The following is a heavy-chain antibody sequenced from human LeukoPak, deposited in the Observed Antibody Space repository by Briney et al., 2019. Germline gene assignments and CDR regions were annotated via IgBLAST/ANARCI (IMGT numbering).Heavy chain of an antibody. CDR2: IYTSGST. CDR1: GGSISSYY. D-gene: IGHD5-12*01. Sequence: PSETLSLTCTVSGGSISSYYWSWIRQPAGKGLEWIGRIYTSGSTNYNPSLKSRVTMSVDTSKNQFSLKLSSVTAADTAVYYCARAYSGYDWYYYYYYMDVWGKGTTVTVSS. J-gene: IGHJ6*03. V-gene: IGHV4-4*07. CDR3: ARAYSGYDWYYYYYYMDV.